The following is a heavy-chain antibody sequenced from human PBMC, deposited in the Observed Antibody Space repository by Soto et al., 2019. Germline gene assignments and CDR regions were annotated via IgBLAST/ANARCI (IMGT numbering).Heavy chain of an antibody. D-gene: IGHD2-21*02. Sequence: PSGTLSRTVTVTDNSISSRSYDGCAIRQPTGKGLEWIGSIYYSGSTYHNPSLRSRVSMSIDTYKDQFSLKLKSVTAADTALYFCARQRTSVVTPAYFDVWGPGPLVTVSS. V-gene: IGHV4-39*01. CDR1: DNSISSRSYD. CDR3: ARQRTSVVTPAYFDV. CDR2: IYYSGST. J-gene: IGHJ4*02.